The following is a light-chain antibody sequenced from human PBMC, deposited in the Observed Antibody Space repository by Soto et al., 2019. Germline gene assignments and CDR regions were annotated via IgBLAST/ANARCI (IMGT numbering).Light chain of an antibody. CDR3: QQYNSYSPWT. CDR1: ESISRW. Sequence: DIQITQVPSTPSSSVGDRVTITFPASESISRWLAWYQQKPGKAPKLLIYKASSLESGVPSRFSGSGSGTEFTLTISSLQPDDFATYYCQQYNSYSPWTFGQGTKVDI. V-gene: IGKV1-5*03. J-gene: IGKJ1*01. CDR2: KAS.